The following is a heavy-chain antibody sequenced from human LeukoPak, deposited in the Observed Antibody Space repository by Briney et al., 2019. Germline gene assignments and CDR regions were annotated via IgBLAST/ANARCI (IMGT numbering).Heavy chain of an antibody. V-gene: IGHV1-2*02. D-gene: IGHD1-1*01. CDR3: ARYNWNDVVSALDY. J-gene: IGHJ4*02. CDR2: INPNSGET. Sequence: GASVRVSCKASGYTLSGYYIHWVRQAPGQGLEWMGWINPNSGETNYAQKFQGGVTLTRDTSISTFYMEVSRLRSDDTAVYFCARYNWNDVVSALDYWGQGTLVTLSS. CDR1: GYTLSGYY.